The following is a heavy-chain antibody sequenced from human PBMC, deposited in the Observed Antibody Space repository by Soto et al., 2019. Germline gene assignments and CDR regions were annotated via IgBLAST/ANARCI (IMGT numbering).Heavy chain of an antibody. CDR2: ISYDGSNK. CDR3: AKDKGIVGATPHY. CDR1: GFTFSSYG. D-gene: IGHD1-26*01. V-gene: IGHV3-30*18. Sequence: QVQLVESGGGVVQPGRSLRLSCAASGFTFSSYGMHWVRQAPGKGLEWVAVISYDGSNKYYADSVKGRFTISRDNSKNTLYLQMNSLRAEDTAVYYCAKDKGIVGATPHYWGQGTLGTVSS. J-gene: IGHJ4*02.